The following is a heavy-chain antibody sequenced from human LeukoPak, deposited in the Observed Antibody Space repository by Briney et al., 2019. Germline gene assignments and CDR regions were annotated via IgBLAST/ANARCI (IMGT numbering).Heavy chain of an antibody. Sequence: GGSLRLSCAASGFTFSSYAMSWVRRTPGKGLVWVSRISHDGTISYADSVKGRFTISRDNAKNTLILQMNSLRVEDTAVYYCARDWVYKIDYWGRGTLVTVSS. CDR2: ISHDGTI. CDR1: GFTFSSYA. D-gene: IGHD5-24*01. V-gene: IGHV3-74*01. CDR3: ARDWVYKIDY. J-gene: IGHJ4*02.